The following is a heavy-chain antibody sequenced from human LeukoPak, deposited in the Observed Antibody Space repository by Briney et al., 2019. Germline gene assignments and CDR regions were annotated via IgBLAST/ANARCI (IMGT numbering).Heavy chain of an antibody. D-gene: IGHD2-2*01. J-gene: IGHJ1*01. CDR2: IYYSGCT. CDR3: ASSTSWYGFQH. V-gene: IGHV4-30-4*08. Sequence: SETLSLTCTVSGGSISSGDYYWSWIRQPPGKGLEWIGYIYYSGCTYYNPSLKSRVTISVDTSKNQFSLKLSSVTAADTAVYYCASSTSWYGFQHWGQGTLVTVSS. CDR1: GGSISSGDYY.